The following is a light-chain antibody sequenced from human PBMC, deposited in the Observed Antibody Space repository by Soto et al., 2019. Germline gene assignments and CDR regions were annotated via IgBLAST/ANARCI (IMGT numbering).Light chain of an antibody. Sequence: SVLTQPPSVSGALGQRVTISCTGITSNIGAGYDVHWYQLLPGRAPKLLIYGNTNRPSGVPDRFSGSKSATSASLAITGLQAEDEAIYYCQSYDNTLSGPIYVFGTGTKLTVL. V-gene: IGLV1-40*01. CDR1: TSNIGAGYD. CDR3: QSYDNTLSGPIYV. CDR2: GNT. J-gene: IGLJ1*01.